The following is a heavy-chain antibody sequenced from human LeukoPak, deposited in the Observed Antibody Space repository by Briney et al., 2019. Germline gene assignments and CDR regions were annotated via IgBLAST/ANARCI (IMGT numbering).Heavy chain of an antibody. D-gene: IGHD2-2*01. V-gene: IGHV3-23*01. CDR3: AKDPYCSSTSCYGEFDY. CDR1: GFTFSSYA. J-gene: IGHJ4*02. CDR2: ISGSGGST. Sequence: PGGSLRLSCAASGFTFSSYAMSWVRQAPGKGLEWVSAISGSGGSTYYADSVKGRFTISRDNSKNTLYLQMNSLRAEDTAVYYCAKDPYCSSTSCYGEFDYWGQGTLVTVSS.